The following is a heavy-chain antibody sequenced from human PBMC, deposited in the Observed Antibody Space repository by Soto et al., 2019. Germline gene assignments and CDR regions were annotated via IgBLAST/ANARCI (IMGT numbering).Heavy chain of an antibody. CDR2: ISYDGSNK. CDR3: AKTARASTLTVEVFDY. CDR1: GFTFSSYG. J-gene: IGHJ4*02. V-gene: IGHV3-30*18. D-gene: IGHD3-9*01. Sequence: PGGSLRLSCAASGFTFSSYGMHWVRQAPGKGLEWVAVISYDGSNKYYADSVKGRFTISRDDSKNTLYLQMNSLRAEDTAVYYCAKTARASTLTVEVFDYWGQGTLVTVSS.